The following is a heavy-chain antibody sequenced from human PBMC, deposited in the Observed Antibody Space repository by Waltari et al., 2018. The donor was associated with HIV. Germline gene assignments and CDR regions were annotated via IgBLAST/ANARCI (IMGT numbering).Heavy chain of an antibody. D-gene: IGHD5-18*01. CDR1: GFTFSSYA. CDR3: AKDEGYSYGEYFDY. J-gene: IGHJ4*02. CDR2: ISGSVGST. V-gene: IGHV3-23*04. Sequence: EVQLVESGGGLVQTGGSLRLSCAASGFTFSSYAMSWVRPAPGKGLEWVSAISGSVGSTYYADSVKGRFTISRDNSKNTLYLQMNSLRAEDTAVYYCAKDEGYSYGEYFDYWGQGTLVTVSS.